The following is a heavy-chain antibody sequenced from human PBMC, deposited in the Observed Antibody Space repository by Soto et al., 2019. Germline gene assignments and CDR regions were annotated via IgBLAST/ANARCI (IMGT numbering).Heavy chain of an antibody. Sequence: PSETLSLTCTVSGGSIRSYYWSWIRQPPGKGLEWIGYVFYSGSTNYNPSLKSRVTISVDTSRNQFSLKLSSVTAADTAVYYCARVREGYWGQGTLVTVSS. CDR2: VFYSGST. V-gene: IGHV4-59*01. CDR3: ARVREGY. J-gene: IGHJ4*02. CDR1: GGSIRSYY.